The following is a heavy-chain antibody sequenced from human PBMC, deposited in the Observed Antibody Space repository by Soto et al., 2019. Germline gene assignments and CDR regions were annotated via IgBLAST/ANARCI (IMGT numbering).Heavy chain of an antibody. J-gene: IGHJ3*02. D-gene: IGHD3-10*01. CDR2: INIDGSRT. CDR3: SRDGRAVNAIDI. CDR1: GFTITSNW. V-gene: IGHV3-74*01. Sequence: PVGSLRLSFAASGFTITSNWMNWGRQAPGKGLVWVSRINIDGSRTTYAYSVKGRFTISRDNAKNTLYLQMNSLRAEDTAVYYCSRDGRAVNAIDIWGQGTMVTVSS.